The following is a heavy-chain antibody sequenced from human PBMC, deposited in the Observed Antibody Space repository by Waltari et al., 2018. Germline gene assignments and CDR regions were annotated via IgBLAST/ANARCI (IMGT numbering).Heavy chain of an antibody. D-gene: IGHD5-12*01. CDR2: MNPNSGNT. CDR3: AREDSGYEGSHYYYYYMDV. J-gene: IGHJ6*03. V-gene: IGHV1-8*01. Sequence: QVQLVQSGAEVKKPGASVKVSCKASGYTFTRYDINWVRQATGQGLEWMGWMNPNSGNTGYAQKFQGRVTMTRNTSISTAYMELSSLRSEDTAVYYCAREDSGYEGSHYYYYYMDVWGKGTTVTVSS. CDR1: GYTFTRYD.